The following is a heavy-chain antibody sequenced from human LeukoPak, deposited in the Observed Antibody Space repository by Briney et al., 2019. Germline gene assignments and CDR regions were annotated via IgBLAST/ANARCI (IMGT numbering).Heavy chain of an antibody. J-gene: IGHJ4*02. V-gene: IGHV1-58*01. CDR3: AAVDSSGYYYGSGDY. CDR2: IVVGSGNT. Sequence: SVKVSCKASGFTFTSSAVQWVRQARGQRLEWIGWIVVGSGNTNYAQKFQERVTITRDMSTSTAYMELSSLRSEDTAVYYCAAVDSSGYYYGSGDYWGQGTLVTVSS. D-gene: IGHD3-22*01. CDR1: GFTFTSSA.